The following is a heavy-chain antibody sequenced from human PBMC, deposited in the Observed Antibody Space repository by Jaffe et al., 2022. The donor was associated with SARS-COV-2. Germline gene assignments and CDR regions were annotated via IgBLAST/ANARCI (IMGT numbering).Heavy chain of an antibody. V-gene: IGHV3-30-3*01. Sequence: QVQLVESGGGVVQPGRSLRLSCAASGFTFSSYAMHWVRQAPGKGLEWVAVISYDGSNKYYADSVKGRFTISRDNSKNTLYLQMNSLRAEDTAVYYCARRSAGYYYYYGMDVWGQGTTVTVSS. CDR1: GFTFSSYA. D-gene: IGHD3-3*01. CDR3: ARRSAGYYYYYGMDV. CDR2: ISYDGSNK. J-gene: IGHJ6*02.